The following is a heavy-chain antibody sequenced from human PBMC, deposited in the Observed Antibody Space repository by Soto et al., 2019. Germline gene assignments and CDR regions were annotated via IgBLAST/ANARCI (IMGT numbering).Heavy chain of an antibody. CDR3: ASDLSGRADV. CDR1: VFTFSSYW. J-gene: IGHJ6*02. CDR2: MNEDGGTR. Sequence: GGPLRRSCEASVFTFSSYWMHWVRQAPGKGLVWVSRMNEDGGTRDYADSVKGRFTISRDNAKNTLYLQMNSLRVEDTAVYYCASDLSGRADVWGQGTTVTVSS. V-gene: IGHV3-74*01. D-gene: IGHD3-10*01.